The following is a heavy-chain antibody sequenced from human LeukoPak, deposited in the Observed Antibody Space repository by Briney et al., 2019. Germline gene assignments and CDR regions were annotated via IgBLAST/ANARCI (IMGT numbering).Heavy chain of an antibody. D-gene: IGHD3-16*01. CDR3: ARASWVSSTDAVR. CDR1: GLSFSSFA. V-gene: IGHV3-23*01. J-gene: IGHJ4*02. CDR2: IRGNGDT. Sequence: PGGSLRLSCAASGLSFSSFAMSWVRQGPARGREGVSSIRGNGDTFYADSVKGRFTLSRDSSTNTVYFQLNNLRVEDTAIYYCARASWVSSTDAVRWGQGTLVTVSS.